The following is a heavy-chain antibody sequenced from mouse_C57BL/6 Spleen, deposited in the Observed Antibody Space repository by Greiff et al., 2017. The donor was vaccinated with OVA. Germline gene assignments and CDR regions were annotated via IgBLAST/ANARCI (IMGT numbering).Heavy chain of an antibody. CDR1: GFTFSDYG. CDR2: ISSGSSTI. Sequence: EVKLVESGGGLVKPGGSLKLSCAASGFTFSDYGMHWVRQAPEKGLEWVAYISSGSSTIYYADTVKGRFTISRDNAKNTLFLQMTSLRSEDTAMYYCARDDYGPFDYWGQGTTLTVSS. CDR3: ARDDYGPFDY. D-gene: IGHD1-1*02. V-gene: IGHV5-17*01. J-gene: IGHJ2*01.